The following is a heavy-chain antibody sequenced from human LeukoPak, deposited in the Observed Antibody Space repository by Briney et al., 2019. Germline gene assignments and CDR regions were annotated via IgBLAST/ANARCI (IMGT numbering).Heavy chain of an antibody. CDR3: ARGLVHDSSGY. J-gene: IGHJ4*02. V-gene: IGHV4-34*01. CDR2: INHSGST. D-gene: IGHD3-22*01. Sequence: PSETLSLTCAVYGGSFSGYDWSWIRQPPGKGLEWIGEINHSGSTNYNPSLKSRVTISVDTSKNQFSLKLSSVTAADTAVYYCARGLVHDSSGYWSQGTLVTVSS. CDR1: GGSFSGYD.